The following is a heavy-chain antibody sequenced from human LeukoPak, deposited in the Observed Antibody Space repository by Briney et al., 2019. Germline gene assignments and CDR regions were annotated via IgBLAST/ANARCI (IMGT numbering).Heavy chain of an antibody. CDR3: ARGARRLADDY. Sequence: SETLPLTCAVYGGSFSGYYWSWIRQPPGKGLEWIGEINHSGSTNYNPSLKSRVTISVDTSKNQFSLKLSSVTAADTAVYYCARGARRLADDYWGQGTLVTVSS. D-gene: IGHD6-19*01. CDR2: INHSGST. J-gene: IGHJ4*02. CDR1: GGSFSGYY. V-gene: IGHV4-34*01.